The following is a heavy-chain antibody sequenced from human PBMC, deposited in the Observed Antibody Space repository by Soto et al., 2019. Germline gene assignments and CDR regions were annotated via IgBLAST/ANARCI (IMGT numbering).Heavy chain of an antibody. CDR1: GGTFSDSV. D-gene: IGHD3-10*01. V-gene: IGHV1-69*13. J-gene: IGHJ4*02. CDR2: IVPIFGKA. Sequence: ASVKVSCKASGGTFSDSVTSCVRQAPGQGLEWMGGIVPIFGKANLAEKFQDRVTITADESTSTAYMELSSLRSEDTAVYYCARGRDGSNYYFDYWGQGTLVTVSS. CDR3: ARGRDGSNYYFDY.